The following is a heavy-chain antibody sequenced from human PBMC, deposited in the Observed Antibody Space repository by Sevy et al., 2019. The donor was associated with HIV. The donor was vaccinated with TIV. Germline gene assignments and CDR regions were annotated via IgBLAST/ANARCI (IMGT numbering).Heavy chain of an antibody. V-gene: IGHV3-9*01. D-gene: IGHD6-19*01. CDR1: GFTFDDYA. J-gene: IGHJ4*02. CDR2: ISWNTGSM. Sequence: GGSLRLSCAASGFTFDDYAMHWVRQVPGKGLEWVSGISWNTGSMVYADSFKGRFTISRDNAQNSLYLQMNSLRAEETAWYYCAKDRLADTSRPHFDCWGQGTLVTVSS. CDR3: AKDRLADTSRPHFDC.